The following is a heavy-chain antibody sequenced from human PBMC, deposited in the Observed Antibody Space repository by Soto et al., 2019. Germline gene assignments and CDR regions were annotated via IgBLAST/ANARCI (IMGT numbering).Heavy chain of an antibody. Sequence: GGSLRLSCAASGFIVSGNYMSWVRQAPGKGLEWVSVIYRGGSTYYADSVKGRFTISRDNSKNTLYLQMNSLRADDTGVYYCARDGGLAEDGMDVWGQGTTVTVSS. CDR2: IYRGGST. CDR3: ARDGGLAEDGMDV. CDR1: GFIVSGNY. V-gene: IGHV3-53*01. D-gene: IGHD3-10*01. J-gene: IGHJ6*02.